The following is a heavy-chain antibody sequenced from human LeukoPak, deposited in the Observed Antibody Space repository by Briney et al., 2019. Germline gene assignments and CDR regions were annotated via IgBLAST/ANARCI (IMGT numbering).Heavy chain of an antibody. CDR2: ISGSGGVT. CDR3: ARHVRIFGMVSYFDY. D-gene: IGHD3-3*01. CDR1: GFTFSSYA. V-gene: IGHV3-23*01. J-gene: IGHJ4*02. Sequence: PGGSLRLSCAASGFTFSSYAMTWVRQAPGKGLEWVSAISGSGGVTYYADSVKGRSTISRDDSKNTLFLQMNSLRAEDTAVYYCARHVRIFGMVSYFDYWGQGTLVTVSP.